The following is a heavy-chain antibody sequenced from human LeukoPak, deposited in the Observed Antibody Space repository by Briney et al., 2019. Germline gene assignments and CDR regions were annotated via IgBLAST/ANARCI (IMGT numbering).Heavy chain of an antibody. Sequence: GGSLRLSCAASGFTFSRTWMSWLRQAPGKGLEWVAYINHEGTEKDYMDSVKGRFTISRDNAQNSLFLQMNSLRAEDTAIYYCAAGGHYYGDWGQGTLVTVSS. J-gene: IGHJ4*02. CDR1: GFTFSRTW. CDR3: AAGGHYYGD. D-gene: IGHD3-10*01. V-gene: IGHV3-7*05. CDR2: INHEGTEK.